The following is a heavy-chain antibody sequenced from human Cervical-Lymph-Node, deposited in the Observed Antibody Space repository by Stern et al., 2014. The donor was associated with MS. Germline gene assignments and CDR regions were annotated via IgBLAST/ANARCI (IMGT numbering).Heavy chain of an antibody. Sequence: VQLVESGAEVKKPGASVKISCKASGYTLTNYFMHWVRQAPGQGLEWMGIINPSGGSASSAQKFQVRVTMNRDTSTNTVYMELSSLRSEDTAVYYCVRGGADYGDYWGQGTLVTVSS. CDR2: INPSGGSA. CDR1: GYTLTNYF. D-gene: IGHD3-16*01. J-gene: IGHJ4*02. V-gene: IGHV1-46*01. CDR3: VRGGADYGDY.